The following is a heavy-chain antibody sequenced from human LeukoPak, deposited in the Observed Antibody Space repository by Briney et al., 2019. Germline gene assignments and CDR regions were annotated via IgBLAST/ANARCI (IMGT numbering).Heavy chain of an antibody. CDR2: ISSSGSHV. D-gene: IGHD2-2*02. Sequence: GGSLRLSCAASGFTFSDYEMNWVRRAPGRGLEFVSFISSSGSHVYYADSVQGRFTISRDYAKKALYLQMNSLRAEDTAIYYCARDIYQPDSYGLDVWGQGTAVTVSS. J-gene: IGHJ6*01. V-gene: IGHV3-48*03. CDR3: ARDIYQPDSYGLDV. CDR1: GFTFSDYE.